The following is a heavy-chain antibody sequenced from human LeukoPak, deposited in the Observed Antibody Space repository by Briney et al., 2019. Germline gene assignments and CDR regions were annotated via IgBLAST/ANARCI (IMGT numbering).Heavy chain of an antibody. CDR1: GFTFSSYA. D-gene: IGHD2-21*02. CDR2: ISYDGSNK. J-gene: IGHJ4*02. V-gene: IGHV3-30*04. CDR3: ARDDDIVVVTAAFGY. Sequence: GGSLRLSCAASGFTFSSYAMHWVRQAPGKGLEWVAVISYDGSNKYYADSVKGRFTISRDNSKNTLYLQMNSLRAEDTAVYYCARDDDIVVVTAAFGYWGQGTLVTVSS.